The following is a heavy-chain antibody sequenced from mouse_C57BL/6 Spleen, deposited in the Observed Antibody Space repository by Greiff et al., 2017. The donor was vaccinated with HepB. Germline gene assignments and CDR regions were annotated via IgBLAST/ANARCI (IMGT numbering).Heavy chain of an antibody. CDR1: GYTFTNYW. D-gene: IGHD1-1*01. CDR2: IYPGGGYT. Sequence: QVQLKQSGAELVRPGTSVKMSCKASGYTFTNYWIGWAKQRPGHGLEWIGDIYPGGGYTNYNEKFKGKATLTADKSSSTAYMQFSSLTSEDSAIYYCARSHGGLLLLDYWGQGTSVTVSS. V-gene: IGHV1-63*01. CDR3: ARSHGGLLLLDY. J-gene: IGHJ4*01.